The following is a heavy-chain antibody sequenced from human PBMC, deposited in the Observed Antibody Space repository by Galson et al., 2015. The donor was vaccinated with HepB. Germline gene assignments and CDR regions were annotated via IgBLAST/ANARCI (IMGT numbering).Heavy chain of an antibody. D-gene: IGHD2-2*01. V-gene: IGHV4-59*08. CDR1: GGSISSYY. CDR2: IYYSGST. J-gene: IGHJ6*02. Sequence: ETLSLTCTVSGGSISSYYWSWIRQPPGKGLEWIGYIYYSGSTNYNPSLKSRVTISVDTSKNQFSLKLSSVTAADTAVYYCARLVVGCSSTSCHGYYYYGMDVWGQGTTVTVSS. CDR3: ARLVVGCSSTSCHGYYYYGMDV.